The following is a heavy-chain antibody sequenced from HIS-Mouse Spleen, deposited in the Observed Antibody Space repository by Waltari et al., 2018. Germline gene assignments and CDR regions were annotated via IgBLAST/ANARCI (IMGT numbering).Heavy chain of an antibody. D-gene: IGHD1-26*01. V-gene: IGHV1-69*01. CDR3: ARDSGSYSFWYFDL. CDR1: GGPFSSYS. Sequence: QVQLVQSGAEVKKPGSAVKVSCKASGGPFSSYSITGVRQAPGQGLEWMGGIIPIFGTANYEQKFQGRVTITADESTSTAYMELSSLRSEDTAVYYCARDSGSYSFWYFDLWGRGTLVTVSS. J-gene: IGHJ2*01. CDR2: IIPIFGTA.